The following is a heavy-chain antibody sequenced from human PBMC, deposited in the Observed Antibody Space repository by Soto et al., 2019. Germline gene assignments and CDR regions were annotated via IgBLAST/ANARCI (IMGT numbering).Heavy chain of an antibody. CDR1: GGSISSGGYY. V-gene: IGHV4-31*03. CDR2: IYYSGST. CDR3: ARAATPQIEGGGAFFDY. Sequence: QVQLQESVPGLVKPSQTLSLTCTVSGGSISSGGYYWSWIRQHPGKGLEWIGYIYYSGSTYYNPSLKSRFTISVDTSKNQFSLKLSSLTAADTAVYYCARAATPQIEGGGAFFDYWGQGTLVTVSS. D-gene: IGHD6-25*01. J-gene: IGHJ4*02.